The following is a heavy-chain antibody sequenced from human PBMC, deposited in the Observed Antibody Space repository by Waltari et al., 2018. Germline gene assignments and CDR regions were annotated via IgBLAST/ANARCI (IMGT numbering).Heavy chain of an antibody. J-gene: IGHJ5*02. D-gene: IGHD1-20*01. CDR1: GFTFNSYA. V-gene: IGHV3-23*01. Sequence: QLLASAGGLVVPAGSLRLSCGVSGFTFNSYAFNWVRRAPGAGLQWVAAITVSDTTYHADSVKGRFTISRDTFSDTVYLQMNSLRADDTAVYYCAKPFYNWDDPLVSWGQGTLVTVSS. CDR3: AKPFYNWDDPLVS. CDR2: ITVSDTT.